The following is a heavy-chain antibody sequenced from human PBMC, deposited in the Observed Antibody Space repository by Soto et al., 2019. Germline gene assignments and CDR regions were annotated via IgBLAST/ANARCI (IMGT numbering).Heavy chain of an antibody. Sequence: PGGPLRLSCAASGFAFGSSEMNWFRQAPGKGLEWVAYITSTGGSISYEHSVKGRFTISRDNAKSSLYLQMNSLRAEGTALYYCALRYCYYGIEVWGEATTLTLAS. CDR3: ALRYCYYGIEV. CDR1: GFAFGSSE. V-gene: IGHV3-48*03. D-gene: IGHD2-15*01. J-gene: IGHJ6*04. CDR2: ITSTGGSI.